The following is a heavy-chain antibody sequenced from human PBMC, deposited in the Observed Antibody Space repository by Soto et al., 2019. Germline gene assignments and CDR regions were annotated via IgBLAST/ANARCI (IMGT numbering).Heavy chain of an antibody. J-gene: IGHJ5*02. CDR3: ATSASSSSWTAWFDP. CDR2: IDPSESYT. V-gene: IGHV5-10-1*01. Sequence: GEALKISCNGSGYSVTSYWISWDRQIPRQGLEWMGRIDPSESYTNYSPSFHGHVTISANKSISTAYLQWSSLKASDTAMYYCATSASSSSWTAWFDPWGQGTLVTVSS. D-gene: IGHD6-13*01. CDR1: GYSVTSYW.